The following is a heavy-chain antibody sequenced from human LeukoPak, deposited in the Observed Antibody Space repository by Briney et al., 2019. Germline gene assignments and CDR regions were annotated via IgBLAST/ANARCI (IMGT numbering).Heavy chain of an antibody. D-gene: IGHD3-10*01. CDR2: ISSSSSYI. CDR1: GFTFSSYS. Sequence: PGGSLRLSCAASGFTFSSYSMNWVRQAPGKGLEWVSSISSSSSYIYYADSVKGRFTISRDNAKNSLYLQMNSLRAEDTAVYYCARTPGTMVRGVIIAPFDYWGQGTLVTVSS. CDR3: ARTPGTMVRGVIIAPFDY. J-gene: IGHJ4*02. V-gene: IGHV3-21*01.